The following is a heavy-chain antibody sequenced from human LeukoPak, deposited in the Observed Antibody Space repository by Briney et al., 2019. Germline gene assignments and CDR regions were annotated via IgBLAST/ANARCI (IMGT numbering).Heavy chain of an antibody. D-gene: IGHD4-11*01. CDR3: ARDISNYFDY. J-gene: IGHJ4*02. V-gene: IGHV3-33*01. Sequence: LPGGSLRLSCAASGFSFSDYAIHWVRQAPGKGLEWVAVIWYDGSNQYYADSVKGRFTISRDNSKNTLYLQMNSLRAEDTAMYYCARDISNYFDYGGQGTLVTVPS. CDR2: IWYDGSNQ. CDR1: GFSFSDYA.